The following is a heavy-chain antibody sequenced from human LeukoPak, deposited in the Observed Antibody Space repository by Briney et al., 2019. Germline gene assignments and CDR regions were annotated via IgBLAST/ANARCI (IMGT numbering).Heavy chain of an antibody. CDR3: ARLPVGYCSSTSCYTDYYYYGMDV. J-gene: IGHJ6*02. CDR2: ISSSSSYI. Sequence: GGSLRLSCAASGFTFSSYSTNWVRQAPGKGLEWVSSISSSSSYIYYADSVKGRFTISRDNAKNSLYLQMNSLRAEDTAVYYCARLPVGYCSSTSCYTDYYYYGMDVWGQGTTVTVSS. D-gene: IGHD2-2*02. CDR1: GFTFSSYS. V-gene: IGHV3-21*01.